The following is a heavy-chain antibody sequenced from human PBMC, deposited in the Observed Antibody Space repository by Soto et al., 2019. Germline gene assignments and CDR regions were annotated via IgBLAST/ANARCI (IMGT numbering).Heavy chain of an antibody. D-gene: IGHD2-2*01. J-gene: IGHJ6*02. V-gene: IGHV4-59*01. CDR2: IYYSGST. CDR1: GGSISSYY. CDR3: ARYHSYVISTSCQVGMDYYYGMDV. Sequence: ASETLSLPGTGSGGSISSYYCSWIRQPPWEGLEWIGYIYYSGSTNYNPSLKSRVTISVHTSKNQFSLKLSSVTAADTAVYYCARYHSYVISTSCQVGMDYYYGMDVFGQGTTVTVCS.